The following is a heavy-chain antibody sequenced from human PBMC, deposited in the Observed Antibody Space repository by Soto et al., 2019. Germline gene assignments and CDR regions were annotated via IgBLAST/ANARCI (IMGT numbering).Heavy chain of an antibody. CDR3: ARDKTTQH. V-gene: IGHV4-61*01. CDR2: IYYSGST. J-gene: IGHJ1*01. CDR1: GGSVSSGSYY. Sequence: PSETLSLTCTVSGGSVSSGSYYWSWIRQPPGKGLEWIGYIYYSGSTNYNPSLKSRVTISVDTSKNQFSLKLSSVTAADTAVYYCARDKTTQHWGQGTLVTVSS.